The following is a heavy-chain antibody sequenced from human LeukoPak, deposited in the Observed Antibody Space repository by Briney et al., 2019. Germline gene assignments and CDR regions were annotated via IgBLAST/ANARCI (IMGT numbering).Heavy chain of an antibody. D-gene: IGHD1-26*01. J-gene: IGHJ4*02. CDR1: GFTFSNYA. CDR3: ARVGGSYSGDY. CDR2: ISSSSSYT. V-gene: IGHV3-11*05. Sequence: PGGSLRLSCAASGFTFSNYAMSWIRQAPGKGLEWVSYISSSSSYTNYADSVKGRFTISRDNAKNSLYLQMNSLRAEDTAVYYCARVGGSYSGDYWGQGTLVTVSS.